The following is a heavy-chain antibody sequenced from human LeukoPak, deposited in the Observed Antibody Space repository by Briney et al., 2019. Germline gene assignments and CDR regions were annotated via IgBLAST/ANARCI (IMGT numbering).Heavy chain of an antibody. V-gene: IGHV3-7*01. D-gene: IGHD3-22*01. J-gene: IGHJ4*02. Sequence: GGSLRLSCTASGFTFSSYWMSWVRQAPGKGLVWVANIKQDGSEKYYVDSVKGRFTISRDNAKNSLYLQMNSLRAEDTAVYYCARDSDYYDSSGYHHQAFDYWGQGTLVTVSS. CDR2: IKQDGSEK. CDR3: ARDSDYYDSSGYHHQAFDY. CDR1: GFTFSSYW.